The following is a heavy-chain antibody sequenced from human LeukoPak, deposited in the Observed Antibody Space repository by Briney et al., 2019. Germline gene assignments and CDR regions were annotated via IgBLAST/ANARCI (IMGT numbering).Heavy chain of an antibody. J-gene: IGHJ4*02. CDR3: ARVIPRIAVAGAFDY. CDR1: GFTFSNAW. Sequence: GGSLRLSCAASGFTFSNAWMSWVRQAPGKGLEWVAVISYDGSNKYYADSVKGRFTISRDNSKNTLYLQMNSLRAEDTAVYYCARVIPRIAVAGAFDYWGQGTLVTVSS. CDR2: ISYDGSNK. D-gene: IGHD6-19*01. V-gene: IGHV3-30*19.